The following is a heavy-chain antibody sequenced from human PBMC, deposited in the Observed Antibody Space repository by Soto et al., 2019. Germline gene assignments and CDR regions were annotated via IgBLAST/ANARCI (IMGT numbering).Heavy chain of an antibody. CDR3: AKVGGRQWSYYYYYMDV. CDR1: GFTFDDYA. Sequence: PGGSLRLSCAASGFTFDDYAMHWVRQGPGKGLEWVSGISWNSGTIGYADSVKGRFAISRDNAKNSLYLQMNSLRAEDTALYYCAKVGGRQWSYYYYYMDVWGKGTTVTVSS. D-gene: IGHD6-19*01. V-gene: IGHV3-9*01. CDR2: ISWNSGTI. J-gene: IGHJ6*03.